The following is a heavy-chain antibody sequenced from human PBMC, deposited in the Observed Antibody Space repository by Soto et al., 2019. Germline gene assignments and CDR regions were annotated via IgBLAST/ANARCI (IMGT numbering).Heavy chain of an antibody. D-gene: IGHD2-2*01. Sequence: EVQLLDSGGGWVQPGGSLRLSCVASGFVFSDYAMSWVRQAPGKGLEWVSAISAGGSDTYYADSVKGRFTVSRVNSKTTLYLQMNTLRAEVTAIYYCASVPIWCGSSSCYTEGCDSWGQGALVTVSS. CDR1: GFVFSDYA. J-gene: IGHJ4*02. V-gene: IGHV3-23*01. CDR3: ASVPIWCGSSSCYTEGCDS. CDR2: ISAGGSDT.